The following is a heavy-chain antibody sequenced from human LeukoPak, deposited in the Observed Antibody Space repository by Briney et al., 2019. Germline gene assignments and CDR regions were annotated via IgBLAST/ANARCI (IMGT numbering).Heavy chain of an antibody. J-gene: IGHJ4*02. CDR3: ARAAYDSSGYLTL. Sequence: GRSLRLSCAASGFTFSSYGMHWVRQAPGKGLEWVAVIWCDGTNKYYGDSVKGRFTISRDNSKNTVFLQMNSLRAEDTAVYYCARAAYDSSGYLTLWGQGTLVTVSS. V-gene: IGHV3-33*01. CDR1: GFTFSSYG. D-gene: IGHD3-22*01. CDR2: IWCDGTNK.